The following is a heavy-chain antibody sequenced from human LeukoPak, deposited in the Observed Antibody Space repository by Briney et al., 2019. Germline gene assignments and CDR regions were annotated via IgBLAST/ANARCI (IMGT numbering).Heavy chain of an antibody. CDR1: GYTFTSYD. CDR2: VNLNSGKT. CDR3: AIRYRSGEKYYYYSYMDV. Sequence: GASVTVSCKASGYTFTSYDINWGRQATGQGLGWMGWVNLNSGKTGYEQKFQGTVTITPNTPLRTAYMELNSLRSDDTAPYYYAIRYRSGEKYYYYSYMDVWRKGTTVPLSS. J-gene: IGHJ6*03. D-gene: IGHD3-10*01. V-gene: IGHV1-8*01.